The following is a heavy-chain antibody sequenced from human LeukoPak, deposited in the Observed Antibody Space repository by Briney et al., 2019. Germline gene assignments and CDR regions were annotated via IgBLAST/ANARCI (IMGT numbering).Heavy chain of an antibody. CDR2: IYSGGST. D-gene: IGHD6-13*01. CDR3: ARQQIAAARFDD. CDR1: GGSISSDSYY. V-gene: IGHV4-39*01. Sequence: SETLSLTCTVSGGSISSDSYYWGWIRQPPGKGLEWFGSIYSGGSTYYNPSLKSRVIISVDTSKDQFSLKVSSVTAADTAVYYCARQQIAAARFDDWGQGTLATVSS. J-gene: IGHJ4*02.